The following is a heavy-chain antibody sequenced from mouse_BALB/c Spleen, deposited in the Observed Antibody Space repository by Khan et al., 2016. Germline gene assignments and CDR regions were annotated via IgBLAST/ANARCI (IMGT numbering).Heavy chain of an antibody. CDR3: ARYENERYDGDAMDD. CDR2: ISYSGST. D-gene: IGHD2-14*01. CDR1: GDSITSGY. Sequence: EVKLEESGPSLVKPSQTLSLTCSVTGDSITSGYWNWIRKFPGNKLEYMGYISYSGSTYYNPSLKSRISITRDTSKNQYYLQLNSVTTEDTATYYCARYENERYDGDAMDDWGQGTSVTVSS. J-gene: IGHJ4*01. V-gene: IGHV3-8*02.